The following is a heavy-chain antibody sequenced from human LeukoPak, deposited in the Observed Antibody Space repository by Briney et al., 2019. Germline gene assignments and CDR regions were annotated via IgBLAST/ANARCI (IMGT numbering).Heavy chain of an antibody. CDR2: IYSGGST. CDR3: ARDLAAAGVFAFDI. D-gene: IGHD6-13*01. J-gene: IGHJ3*02. CDR1: GFTVSSNY. Sequence: GGSLRLSCAASGFTVSSNYMSWVRQAPGKGLEWVSVIYSGGSTYYADSVKGRFTISRDNSKNTLYLQMNSLRAEDTAVYYCARDLAAAGVFAFDIWGQGTMVTVSS. V-gene: IGHV3-53*01.